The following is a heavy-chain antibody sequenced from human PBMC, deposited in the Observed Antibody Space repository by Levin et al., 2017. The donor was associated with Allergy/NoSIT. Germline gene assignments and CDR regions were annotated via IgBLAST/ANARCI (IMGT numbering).Heavy chain of an antibody. CDR3: ARAYRGPSITMIVGYGMDV. J-gene: IGHJ6*02. D-gene: IGHD3-22*01. Sequence: ASVKVSCKASGGTFSSYAISWVRQAPGQGLEWMGGIIPIFGTANYAQKFQGRVTITADESTSTAYMELSSLRSEDTAVYYCARAYRGPSITMIVGYGMDVWGQGTTVTVSS. V-gene: IGHV1-69*13. CDR2: IIPIFGTA. CDR1: GGTFSSYA.